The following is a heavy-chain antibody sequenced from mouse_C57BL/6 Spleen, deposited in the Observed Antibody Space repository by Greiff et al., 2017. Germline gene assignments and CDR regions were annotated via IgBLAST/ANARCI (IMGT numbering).Heavy chain of an antibody. V-gene: IGHV1-9*01. CDR2: ICPASGST. Sequence: QVQLQQSGAELMKPGASVKLSCKASGYTFTGYWIEWVKQRPGHGLEWIGEICPASGSTNYNEKFKGKATFTVDKSSNTAYMQLSSLTTEDSAVYYCARDYSNYEDGMAYWGQGTLVTVSA. CDR3: ARDYSNYEDGMAY. D-gene: IGHD2-5*01. CDR1: GYTFTGYW. J-gene: IGHJ3*01.